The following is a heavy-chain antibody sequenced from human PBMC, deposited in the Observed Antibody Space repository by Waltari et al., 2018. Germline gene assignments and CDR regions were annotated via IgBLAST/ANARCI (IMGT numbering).Heavy chain of an antibody. V-gene: IGHV5-51*01. CDR2: IYPVGSDT. D-gene: IGHD2-8*01. Sequence: EVQLVQSGAEVKKPGESLKISCKGSGYSFASYWIGWVCQMPGEGPEGMGIIYPVGSDTKDSPYYQGQVTISVDKTISTAYLQWSSLKASDTAMYYCARHGLRDCTNGVCSFQGMDVWGQGTTVTVSS. CDR3: ARHGLRDCTNGVCSFQGMDV. CDR1: GYSFASYW. J-gene: IGHJ6*02.